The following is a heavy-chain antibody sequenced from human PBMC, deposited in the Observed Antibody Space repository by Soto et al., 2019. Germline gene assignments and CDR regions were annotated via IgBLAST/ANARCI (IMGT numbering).Heavy chain of an antibody. CDR2: ISYDGSNK. CDR1: GFTFSSYG. CDR3: AKEPSFDYGDYGGLSLDY. D-gene: IGHD4-17*01. J-gene: IGHJ4*02. Sequence: QVQLVESGGGVVQPGRSLRLSCAASGFTFSSYGMHWVRQAPGKGLEWVAVISYDGSNKYYADSVKGRFTISRDNSKNTLYLQMNSLRAEDTAVYYCAKEPSFDYGDYGGLSLDYWGQGTLVTVSS. V-gene: IGHV3-30*18.